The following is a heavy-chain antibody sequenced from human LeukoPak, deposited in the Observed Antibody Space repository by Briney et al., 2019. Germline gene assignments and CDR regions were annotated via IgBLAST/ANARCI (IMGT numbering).Heavy chain of an antibody. D-gene: IGHD5-24*01. V-gene: IGHV4-59*01. CDR1: AGSFSGYY. J-gene: IGHJ4*02. CDR3: ASGGWVQFGGY. CDR2: IYYSGST. Sequence: SETLSLTCAVYAGSFSGYYWSWIRQPPGKGLEWIGYIYYSGSTNYNPSLKSRVTISIDTSKNQFSLKLSSVTAADTAVYYCASGGWVQFGGYWGQGTLVTVSS.